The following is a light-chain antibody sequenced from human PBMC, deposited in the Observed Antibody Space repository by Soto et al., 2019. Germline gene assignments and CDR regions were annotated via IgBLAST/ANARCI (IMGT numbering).Light chain of an antibody. Sequence: DIVLTQSPATLSLSPGERATLSCRASQNVYSYLAWYQPNIGQAPRLLSYDVSNRATDIPARFSGSGSGTDFTLTISSLEPEDFGVYYCQVRGRGPPELTFGGVNKVEIK. CDR1: QNVYSY. CDR3: QVRGRGPPELT. CDR2: DVS. V-gene: IGKV3-11*01. J-gene: IGKJ4*01.